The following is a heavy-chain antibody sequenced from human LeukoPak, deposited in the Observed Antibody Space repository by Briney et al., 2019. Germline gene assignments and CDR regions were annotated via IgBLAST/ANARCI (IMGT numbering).Heavy chain of an antibody. CDR2: IYYSGST. CDR1: GGSISSYY. V-gene: IGHV4-59*05. D-gene: IGHD3-22*01. Sequence: SETLSLTCTVSGGSISSYYWSWIRQPPGKGLEWIGSIYYSGSTYYNPSLKSRVTISVDTSKNQFSLKLSSVTAADTAVYYCARLESWITMTGWGQGTLVTVSS. CDR3: ARLESWITMTG. J-gene: IGHJ4*02.